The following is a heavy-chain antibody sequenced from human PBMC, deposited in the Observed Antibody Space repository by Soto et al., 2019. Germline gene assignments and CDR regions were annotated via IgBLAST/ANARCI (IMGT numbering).Heavy chain of an antibody. V-gene: IGHV4-4*07. CDR1: GGSISGSF. CDR2: IYTSGST. CDR3: ARDPPIAGNVNWFDP. Sequence: SETLSLTCTVSGGSISGSFWNWIRQPPGKGLEWIGRIYTSGSTNYNPSLKSRVTMSVDTSKNQFSLKLSSVTAADTAVYYCARDPPIAGNVNWFDPWGQGTLVTVSS. J-gene: IGHJ5*02. D-gene: IGHD2-15*01.